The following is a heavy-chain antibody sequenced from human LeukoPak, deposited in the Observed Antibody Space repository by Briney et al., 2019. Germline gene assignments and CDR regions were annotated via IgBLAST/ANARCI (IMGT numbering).Heavy chain of an antibody. D-gene: IGHD6-19*01. CDR3: ARGTSGWYTLGFDY. Sequence: GGSLRLSCAASGFTFSSYSMNWVRQAPGKGLEWVSSISSSSSYIYYADSVKGRFTISRDNAKNSLYLQMNSLRAEDTAVYYCARGTSGWYTLGFDYWGQGTLVTVSS. V-gene: IGHV3-21*01. J-gene: IGHJ4*02. CDR1: GFTFSSYS. CDR2: ISSSSSYI.